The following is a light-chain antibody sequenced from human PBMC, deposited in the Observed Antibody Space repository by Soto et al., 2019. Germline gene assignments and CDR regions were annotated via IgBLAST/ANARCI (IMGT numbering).Light chain of an antibody. CDR2: EVS. V-gene: IGLV2-23*02. J-gene: IGLJ2*01. Sequence: QSALTQPASVSGSPGQSITISCTGTSSDVGSYNLVSWYQQHPGKAPKLMIYEVSKRHSGVSNRFSGSKSGNTASLTISGLLVEDEADYYCCSYAGSSTYVVFGGGTKLTVL. CDR1: SSDVGSYNL. CDR3: CSYAGSSTYVV.